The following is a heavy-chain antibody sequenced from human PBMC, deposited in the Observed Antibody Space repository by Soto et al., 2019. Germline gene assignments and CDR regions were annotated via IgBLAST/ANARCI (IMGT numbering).Heavy chain of an antibody. D-gene: IGHD3-22*01. Sequence: TGGSLRLSCAASGFTFSSYSMNWVRQAPGKGLEWVSYISSSSSTIYYADSVKGRFTISRDNAKNSLYLQMNSLRDEDTAVYYCARDGGTHSYYYDSSGYHFDYWGQGTLVTVSS. CDR2: ISSSSSTI. V-gene: IGHV3-48*02. J-gene: IGHJ4*02. CDR3: ARDGGTHSYYYDSSGYHFDY. CDR1: GFTFSSYS.